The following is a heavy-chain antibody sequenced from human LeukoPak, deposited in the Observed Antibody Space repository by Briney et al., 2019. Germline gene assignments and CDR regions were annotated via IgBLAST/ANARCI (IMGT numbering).Heavy chain of an antibody. CDR3: ARAGPSSSWHQFDY. J-gene: IGHJ4*02. D-gene: IGHD6-13*01. Sequence: GGSLRLSCAASGFTFSDYYMGWIRQAPGKGLEWVSYITSNGKSVYYAASVKGRFTISRDNAKNSLYLQVNSLTAEDTAVYYCARAGPSSSWHQFDYWGQGILVTVSS. CDR2: ITSNGKSV. CDR1: GFTFSDYY. V-gene: IGHV3-11*04.